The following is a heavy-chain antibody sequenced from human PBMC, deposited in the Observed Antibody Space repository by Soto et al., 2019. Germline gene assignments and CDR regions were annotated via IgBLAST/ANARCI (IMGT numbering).Heavy chain of an antibody. CDR3: ARGPKVPYSRGWYFY. V-gene: IGHV3-66*01. D-gene: IGHD6-19*01. CDR2: IYSGGST. CDR1: GFTVSSNY. Sequence: PGGSLRLSCAASGFTVSSNYMSWVRQAPGKGLEWVSVIYSGGSTYYADSVKGRFTISRDNSKNTLYLQMNSLRAEDTAVYYCARGPKVPYSRGWYFYWGQGTLVTVSS. J-gene: IGHJ4*02.